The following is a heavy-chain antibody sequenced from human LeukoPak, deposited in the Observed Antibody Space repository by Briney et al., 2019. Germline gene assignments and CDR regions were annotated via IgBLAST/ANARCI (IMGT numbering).Heavy chain of an antibody. V-gene: IGHV1-18*01. Sequence: ASVKVSCKASGYTFINYGIDWVRQAPGQGLEWMGWISAYNGDTNYAQKLQGRVTMTTDTSTTTAYMELRSLRSDDTAVYYCGVCSGGSCQLVKSFAIWGQGTMVTVSS. D-gene: IGHD2-15*01. CDR3: GVCSGGSCQLVKSFAI. J-gene: IGHJ3*02. CDR1: GYTFINYG. CDR2: ISAYNGDT.